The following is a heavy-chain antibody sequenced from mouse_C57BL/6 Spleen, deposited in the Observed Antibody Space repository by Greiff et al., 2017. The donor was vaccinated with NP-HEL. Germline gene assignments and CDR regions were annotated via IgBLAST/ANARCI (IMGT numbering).Heavy chain of an antibody. CDR2: ISSGGDYI. CDR1: GFTFSSYA. CDR3: TRGRWEDAMDY. D-gene: IGHD2-3*01. V-gene: IGHV5-9-1*02. J-gene: IGHJ4*01. Sequence: EVKLVESGEGLVKPGGSLKLSCAASGFTFSSYAMSWVRQTPEKRLEWVAYISSGGDYIYYADTVKGRFTISRDNARNTLYLQMSSLKSEDTAMYYCTRGRWEDAMDYWGQGTSVTVSS.